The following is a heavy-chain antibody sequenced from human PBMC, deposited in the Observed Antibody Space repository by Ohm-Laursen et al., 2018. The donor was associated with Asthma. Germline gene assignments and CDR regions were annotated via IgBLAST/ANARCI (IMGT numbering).Heavy chain of an antibody. CDR1: GFTFDNYA. V-gene: IGHV3-9*01. J-gene: IGHJ5*02. D-gene: IGHD6-6*01. Sequence: SLRLSCTASGFTFDNYAMHWVRQAPGQGLEWVSGITWNGANIGYADSVKGRFSISRDDAKNSLYLQMSSLRVDDTAMYYCAKDFHSSSWPTFNSWGQGTLVTVSS. CDR3: AKDFHSSSWPTFNS. CDR2: ITWNGANI.